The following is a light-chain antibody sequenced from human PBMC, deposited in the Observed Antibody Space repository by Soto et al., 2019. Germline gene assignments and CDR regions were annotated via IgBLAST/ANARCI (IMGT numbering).Light chain of an antibody. CDR1: HRVSGSY. CDR3: QQYDSLPNT. Sequence: LSLTPGTLAFPSGKRGTLSGRDSHRVSGSYLAWYQQKPGQAPRLLIYGASSRATGIPDRFSGSGSGTDFTLTISSLQSEDFAVYYCQQYDSLPNTFGQGTKVDIK. V-gene: IGKV3-20*01. CDR2: GAS. J-gene: IGKJ1*01.